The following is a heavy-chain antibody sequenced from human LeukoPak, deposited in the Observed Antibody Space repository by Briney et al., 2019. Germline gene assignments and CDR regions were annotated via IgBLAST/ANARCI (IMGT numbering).Heavy chain of an antibody. Sequence: PGGSLRLSCAASGFTFSSYAMSWVRQAPGKGLEWVSAISGSGGSTYYADSVKGRFTISRDNSKNTLYLQMNSLSAEDTAVYYCARAASRYYYYYYMDVWGKGTTVTVSS. CDR3: ARAASRYYYYYYMDV. D-gene: IGHD2-15*01. J-gene: IGHJ6*03. CDR1: GFTFSSYA. CDR2: ISGSGGST. V-gene: IGHV3-23*01.